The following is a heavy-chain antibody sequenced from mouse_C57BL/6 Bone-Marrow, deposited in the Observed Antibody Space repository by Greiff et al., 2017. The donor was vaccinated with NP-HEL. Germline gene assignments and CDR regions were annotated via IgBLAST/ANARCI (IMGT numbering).Heavy chain of an antibody. D-gene: IGHD4-1*01. CDR3: ARDGLTGTLKGYFDV. J-gene: IGHJ1*03. CDR1: GYTFTSYG. V-gene: IGHV1-81*01. CDR2: IYPRSGNT. Sequence: VQLKESGAELARPGASVKLSCKASGYTFTSYGISWVKQRTGQGLEWIGEIYPRSGNTYYNEKFKGKATLTADKSSSTAYMELRSLTSEDSAVYFCARDGLTGTLKGYFDVWGTGTTVTVSS.